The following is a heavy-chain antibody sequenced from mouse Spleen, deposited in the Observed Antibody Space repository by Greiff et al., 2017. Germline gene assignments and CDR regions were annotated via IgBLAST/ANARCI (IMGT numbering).Heavy chain of an antibody. J-gene: IGHJ1*01. V-gene: IGHV1-66*01. CDR2: IYPGSGNT. CDR3: ARGITTRYFDV. D-gene: IGHD1-1*01. Sequence: QVQLQQSGPELVKPGASVKISCKASGYSFTSYYIHWVKQRPGQGLEWIGWIYPGSGNTKYNEKFKGKATLTADTSSSTAYMQLSSLTSEDSAVYYCARGITTRYFDVWGAGTTVTVSS. CDR1: GYSFTSYY.